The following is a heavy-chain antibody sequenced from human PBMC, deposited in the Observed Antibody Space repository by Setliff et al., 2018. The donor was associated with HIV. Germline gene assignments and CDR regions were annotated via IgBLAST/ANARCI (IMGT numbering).Heavy chain of an antibody. CDR1: GYTLTELS. D-gene: IGHD1-1*01. J-gene: IGHJ4*02. CDR3: ATDLYNWNDRGIRGFDY. CDR2: FDPEDGET. Sequence: ASVKVSCKLSGYTLTELSMHWVRQAPGEGLEWMGGFDPEDGETIYAQKFQGRVTMTEDTSTDTAYMELSSLRSEDTAVYYCATDLYNWNDRGIRGFDYWGQGTLVTVSS. V-gene: IGHV1-24*01.